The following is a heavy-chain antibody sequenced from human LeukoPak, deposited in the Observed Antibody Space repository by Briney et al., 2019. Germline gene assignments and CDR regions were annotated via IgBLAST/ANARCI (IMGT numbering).Heavy chain of an antibody. Sequence: PGGSLRLSCAASGFTFSSYGMHWVRQAPGKGLEWVAVISYDGNNKYYADSVKGRFTISRDNSKNTLYLQMNSLRAEDTAVYYCAKCRRFGELLRTNNWFDPWGQGTLVTVSS. J-gene: IGHJ5*02. D-gene: IGHD3-10*01. CDR3: AKCRRFGELLRTNNWFDP. V-gene: IGHV3-30*18. CDR2: ISYDGNNK. CDR1: GFTFSSYG.